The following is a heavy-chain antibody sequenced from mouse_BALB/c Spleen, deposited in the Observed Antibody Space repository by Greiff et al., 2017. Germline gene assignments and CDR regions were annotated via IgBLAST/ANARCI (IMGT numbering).Heavy chain of an antibody. Sequence: QVQLQQSGAELVRPGSSVKIFCKASGYAFSSYWMNWVKQRPGQGLEWIGQIYPGDGDTNYNGKFKGKATLTADKSSSTAYMQLSSLTSEDSAVYFCARSLYDDAMDYWGQGTSVTVSS. CDR2: IYPGDGDT. CDR3: ARSLYDDAMDY. D-gene: IGHD2-14*01. J-gene: IGHJ4*01. CDR1: GYAFSSYW. V-gene: IGHV1-80*01.